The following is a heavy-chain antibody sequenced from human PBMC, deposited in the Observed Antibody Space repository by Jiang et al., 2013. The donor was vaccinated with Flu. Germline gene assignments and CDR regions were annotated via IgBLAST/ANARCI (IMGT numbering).Heavy chain of an antibody. CDR1: GYSFTSYW. D-gene: IGHD3-3*01. CDR2: IDPSDSYT. V-gene: IGHV5-10-1*03. CDR3: ATTYYDFWSGYYDHYYYFDY. J-gene: IGHJ4*02. Sequence: QLVESGAEVKKPGESLRISCKGSGYSFTSYWISWVRQMPGKGLEWMGRIDPSDSYTNYSPSFQGHVTISADKSISTAYLQWSSLKASDTAMYYCATTYYDFWSGYYDHYYYFDYWGQGTLVTVSS.